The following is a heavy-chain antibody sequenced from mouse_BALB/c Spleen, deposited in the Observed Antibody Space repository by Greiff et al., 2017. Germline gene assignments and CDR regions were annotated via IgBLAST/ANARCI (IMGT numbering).Heavy chain of an antibody. Sequence: VQRVESGPSLVQPSQSLSITCTVSGFSLTSYGVHWVRQSPGKGLEWLGVIWRGGSTDYNAAFMSRLSITKDNSKSQVFFKMNSLQADDTAIYYCAKRDPPDYYAMDYWGQGTSVTVSS. CDR3: AKRDPPDYYAMDY. CDR2: IWRGGST. J-gene: IGHJ4*01. CDR1: GFSLTSYG. V-gene: IGHV2-5-1*01.